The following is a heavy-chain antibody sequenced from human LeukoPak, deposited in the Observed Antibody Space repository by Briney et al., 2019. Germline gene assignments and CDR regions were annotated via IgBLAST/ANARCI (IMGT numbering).Heavy chain of an antibody. CDR1: GFTFSSYA. Sequence: PGGSLRLSCAASGFTFSSYAMHWVRQAPGKGLEWVAVISYDGSNKYYADSVKGRFTISRDNSKNTLYLQMNSLRAEDTAVYYCASRFDYWGQGTPVTVSS. CDR2: ISYDGSNK. J-gene: IGHJ4*02. V-gene: IGHV3-30*04. CDR3: ASRFDY.